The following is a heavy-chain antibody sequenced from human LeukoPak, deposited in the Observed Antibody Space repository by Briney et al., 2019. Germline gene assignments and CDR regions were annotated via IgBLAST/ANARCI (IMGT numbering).Heavy chain of an antibody. CDR1: GFTFSTYP. V-gene: IGHV3-30*04. Sequence: GRSLRLSCAASGFTFSTYPMYWVRQAPGKGLEWLAVISYDESNKYYADSVKGRFTVSRDNSKNTLSLQMNSLRAEDTAVYYCVRVRDSSNWYVFDVWGQGTMVTVSS. D-gene: IGHD6-13*01. CDR3: VRVRDSSNWYVFDV. CDR2: ISYDESNK. J-gene: IGHJ3*01.